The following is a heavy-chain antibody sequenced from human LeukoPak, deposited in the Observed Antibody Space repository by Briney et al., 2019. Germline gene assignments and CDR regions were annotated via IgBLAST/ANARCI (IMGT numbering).Heavy chain of an antibody. D-gene: IGHD2-15*01. V-gene: IGHV4-59*01. CDR3: ARDMRCSGRSCYDAFDI. CDR2: IYYSGST. CDR1: GGSISSYY. Sequence: PSETLSLTCTVSGGSISSYYWSWIRQPPGKGLEWIGYIYYSGSTNYNPSLKSRVTISVDTSKNQFSLKLSSVTAADTAVYYCARDMRCSGRSCYDAFDIWGQGTMVTVSS. J-gene: IGHJ3*02.